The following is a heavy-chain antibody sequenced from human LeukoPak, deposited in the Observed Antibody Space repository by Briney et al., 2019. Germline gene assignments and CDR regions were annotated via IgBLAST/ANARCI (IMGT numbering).Heavy chain of an antibody. J-gene: IGHJ5*02. V-gene: IGHV4-59*12. CDR1: GDSISSNY. Sequence: SETLSLTRTVSGDSISSNYWSWIRQPPGKGLEWIGYIYNSGSTKYNPSLKSRVTISVDTSKNQFSLKLSSVTAADTAVYYCARRPYGSGVKFDPWGQGTLVTVSS. CDR3: ARRPYGSGVKFDP. CDR2: IYNSGST. D-gene: IGHD3-10*01.